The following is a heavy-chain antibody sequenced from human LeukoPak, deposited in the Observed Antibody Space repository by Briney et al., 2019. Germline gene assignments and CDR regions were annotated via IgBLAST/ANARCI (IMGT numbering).Heavy chain of an antibody. V-gene: IGHV3-30*02. CDR2: MRYGESDT. J-gene: IGHJ5*01. CDR1: GFSFSSYG. CDR3: AKDWSTTWYNWFDS. Sequence: PGGSLRLSCAASGFSFSSYGMHWVRQDPGKGLEWVAFMRYGESDTYYKDSVKGRFTISRDNSKNTLYLQMNSLRPDDSAVYYCAKDWSTTWYNWFDSWGQGTLVTVSS. D-gene: IGHD2/OR15-2a*01.